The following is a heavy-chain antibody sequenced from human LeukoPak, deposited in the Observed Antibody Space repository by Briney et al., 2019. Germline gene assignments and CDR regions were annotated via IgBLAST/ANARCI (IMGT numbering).Heavy chain of an antibody. CDR1: GGSISSFY. CDR3: ARLRRDSSSWTYYFDY. D-gene: IGHD6-13*01. V-gene: IGHV4-59*08. J-gene: IGHJ4*02. Sequence: SETLSLTCTVSGGSISSFYWSWIGQPPGKGLEWIGYIYYSGSTNYNPSLKSRVTISVDTSKNQFSLKLSSVTAADTAVYYCARLRRDSSSWTYYFDYWGQGTLVTVSS. CDR2: IYYSGST.